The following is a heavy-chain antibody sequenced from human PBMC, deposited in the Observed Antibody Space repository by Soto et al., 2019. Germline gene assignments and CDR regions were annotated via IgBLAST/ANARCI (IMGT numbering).Heavy chain of an antibody. J-gene: IGHJ5*02. Sequence: ASVKVSCKASGCTFSSYAISWVRQAPGQGLEWMGWINLGNGNTAYAQKFQDRGTITRETSASTAYMELTSLRSEDTAVYYCAREPLCGGRCYDNYFDPWGQGTLVTVSS. CDR3: AREPLCGGRCYDNYFDP. CDR1: GCTFSSYA. V-gene: IGHV1-3*01. CDR2: INLGNGNT. D-gene: IGHD2-15*01.